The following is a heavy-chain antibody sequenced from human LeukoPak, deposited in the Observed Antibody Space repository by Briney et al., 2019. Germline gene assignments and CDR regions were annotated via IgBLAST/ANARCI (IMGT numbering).Heavy chain of an antibody. CDR1: GGSVDSSY. Sequence: SETLSLTCTVSGGSVDSSYLSWIWRPAGKTLEWIGRIYDGGSTNYNPSLKSRVTMSVDTSKNQISLKLKSVTAADTAVYYCARDSGTSGEVKFDPWGQGALVTVSS. D-gene: IGHD3-10*01. V-gene: IGHV4-4*07. J-gene: IGHJ5*02. CDR3: ARDSGTSGEVKFDP. CDR2: IYDGGST.